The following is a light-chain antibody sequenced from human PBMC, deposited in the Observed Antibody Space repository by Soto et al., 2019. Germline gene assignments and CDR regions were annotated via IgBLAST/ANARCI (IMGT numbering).Light chain of an antibody. CDR2: DAS. V-gene: IGKV3-11*01. CDR3: QQRSNWPPYT. J-gene: IGKJ2*01. Sequence: EIVLTHSPATLSLSPGERATLSCRASQSVSSYLAWYQQKPGQAPRLLIYDASNRATGIPARFSGSGSGTDFTLTISSVEPEDFALYYGQQRSNWPPYTCGQGTELEIK. CDR1: QSVSSY.